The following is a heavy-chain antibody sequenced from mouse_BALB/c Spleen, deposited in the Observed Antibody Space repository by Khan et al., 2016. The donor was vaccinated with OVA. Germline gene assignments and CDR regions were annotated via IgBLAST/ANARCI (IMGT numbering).Heavy chain of an antibody. CDR2: VSSLAYNF. J-gene: IGHJ3*01. CDR3: ARGGKGGFAY. CDR1: GFTFSDYG. Sequence: EVKLEESGGGLVQPGGSRKLSCAASGFTFSDYGMAWVRQAPGKGPEWVAFVSSLAYNFYYADTVTGRFTISREYANSTLDLEMGSLRSEDTAMDYCARGGKGGFAYWGQGTLVTVAA. V-gene: IGHV5-15*02.